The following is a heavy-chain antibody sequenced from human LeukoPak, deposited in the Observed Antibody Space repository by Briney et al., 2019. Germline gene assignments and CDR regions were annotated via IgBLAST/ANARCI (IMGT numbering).Heavy chain of an antibody. CDR3: ARGGYCGGDCLLGDDAFDI. V-gene: IGHV4-61*02. Sequence: SETLSLTCTVSGGSISSGSYYWSWIRQPAGKGLEWIGRIYTSGSTNYNPSLKSRVTISVDTSKNQFSLKLSSVTAADTAVYYCARGGYCGGDCLLGDDAFDIWGQGTMVTVSS. CDR1: GGSISSGSYY. J-gene: IGHJ3*02. CDR2: IYTSGST. D-gene: IGHD2-21*01.